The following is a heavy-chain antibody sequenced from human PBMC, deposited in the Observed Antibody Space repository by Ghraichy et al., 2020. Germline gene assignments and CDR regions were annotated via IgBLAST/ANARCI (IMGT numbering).Heavy chain of an antibody. CDR2: ISGSGGST. J-gene: IGHJ6*02. Sequence: GGSLRLSCAASGFTFSSYAMSWVRQAPGKGLEWVSAISGSGGSTYYADSVKGRFTISRDNSKNTLYLQMNSLRAEDTAVYYCAMGQTEAAVDPYYYYGMDVWGQGTSVTVSS. V-gene: IGHV3-23*01. CDR1: GFTFSSYA. CDR3: AMGQTEAAVDPYYYYGMDV. D-gene: IGHD6-13*01.